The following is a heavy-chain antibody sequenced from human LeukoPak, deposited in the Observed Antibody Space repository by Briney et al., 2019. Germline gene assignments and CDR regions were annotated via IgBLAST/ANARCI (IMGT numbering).Heavy chain of an antibody. D-gene: IGHD6-19*01. CDR1: GFTFSSYS. V-gene: IGHV3-21*01. Sequence: GGSLRLACAASGFTFSSYSMNWVRQAPGEGLEWVSSISSSSSYIYYADSVKGRFTISRDNAKNSLYLQMNSLRAEDTAVYYCARADSSGWYFDYWGQGTLVTVSS. CDR2: ISSSSSYI. J-gene: IGHJ4*02. CDR3: ARADSSGWYFDY.